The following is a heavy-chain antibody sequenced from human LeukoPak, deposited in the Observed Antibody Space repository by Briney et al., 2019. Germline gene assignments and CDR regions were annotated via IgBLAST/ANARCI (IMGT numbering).Heavy chain of an antibody. D-gene: IGHD3-22*01. J-gene: IGHJ4*02. Sequence: GGSLRLSCVVSGFTVSSNYMSWVRQAPGKGQEWVSVIYSGGSTYYADSVNGRFTISKDNYENTVYLQMNSLRAEDTAVYYCARHDSGYGPFDYWGQGTLVTVSS. CDR2: IYSGGST. CDR1: GFTVSSNY. CDR3: ARHDSGYGPFDY. V-gene: IGHV3-53*01.